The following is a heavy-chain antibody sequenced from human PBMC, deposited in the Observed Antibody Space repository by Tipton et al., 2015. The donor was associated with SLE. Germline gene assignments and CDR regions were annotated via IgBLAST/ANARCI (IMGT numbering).Heavy chain of an antibody. D-gene: IGHD3-10*01. Sequence: QLVQSGAELKKPGESLKISCRATGYNFGNHWIAWVRQRPGKGLEWMGIIYPDDSEARYNPSFQGHVTISGDTSINTAYLHWSSLEPSDPATYYCARRGDYPALRHSGYYIDVWGSGTTVTVSS. V-gene: IGHV5-51*03. CDR3: ARRGDYPALRHSGYYIDV. CDR1: GYNFGNHW. CDR2: IYPDDSEA. J-gene: IGHJ6*03.